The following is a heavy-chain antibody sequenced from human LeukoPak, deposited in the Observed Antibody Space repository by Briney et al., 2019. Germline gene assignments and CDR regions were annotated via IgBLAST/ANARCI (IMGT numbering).Heavy chain of an antibody. CDR3: ARDRDSSAIGYYYYMDV. CDR1: GYTFTGYY. J-gene: IGHJ6*03. Sequence: GASVKVSCKASGYTFTGYYMHWVRQAPGQGLEWMGWINPNSGGTNYAQKLQGRVTMTRDTSISTAYMELRSLRSDDTAGYYCARDRDSSAIGYYYYMDVWGKGTTVTVSS. CDR2: INPNSGGT. D-gene: IGHD6-6*01. V-gene: IGHV1-2*02.